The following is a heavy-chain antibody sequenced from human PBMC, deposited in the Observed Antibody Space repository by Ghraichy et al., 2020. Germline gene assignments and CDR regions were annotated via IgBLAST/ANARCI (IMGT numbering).Heavy chain of an antibody. CDR3: AKAWGYCSGGTCPSYNWFDP. J-gene: IGHJ5*02. D-gene: IGHD2-15*01. CDR1: GFTFSNYV. Sequence: GGSLRLSCVASGFTFSNYVMSWVRQAPGKGLEWVSTIGASGGSTYYADSVKGRFTISRDNSKNTLYLQMDSLRAEDAAVYYCAKAWGYCSGGTCPSYNWFDPWGQGTRVTVSS. V-gene: IGHV3-23*01. CDR2: IGASGGST.